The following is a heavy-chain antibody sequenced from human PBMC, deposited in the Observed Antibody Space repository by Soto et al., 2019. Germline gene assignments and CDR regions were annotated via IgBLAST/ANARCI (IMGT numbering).Heavy chain of an antibody. J-gene: IGHJ6*03. Sequence: GGSLRLSCAASGFTFSSYSMNWVRQAPGKGLEWVSSISSSSSYIYYADSVKVRFTISRDNAKNSLYLQMNSLRAEDTAVYYCAREEINGTIFGVVIPPYEVHYYYYMDVWGKGTTVTVSS. CDR1: GFTFSSYS. CDR3: AREEINGTIFGVVIPPYEVHYYYYMDV. CDR2: ISSSSSYI. D-gene: IGHD3-3*01. V-gene: IGHV3-21*01.